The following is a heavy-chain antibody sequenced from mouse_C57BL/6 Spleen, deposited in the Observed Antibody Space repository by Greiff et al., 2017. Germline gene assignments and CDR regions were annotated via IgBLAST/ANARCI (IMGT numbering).Heavy chain of an antibody. J-gene: IGHJ1*03. CDR2: FHPYNDDT. D-gene: IGHD1-1*01. V-gene: IGHV1-47*01. CDR1: GYTFTTYP. Sequence: VQLQQPGAELVKPGASVKMSCKASGYTFTTYPIEWMKQNHGKSLEWIGNFHPYNDDTKYNDKFKGKATLTVEKSSSTVYLELSRITSDDSAVYYCSRRNYGSSYWYFDVWGTGTTVTVSA. CDR3: SRRNYGSSYWYFDV.